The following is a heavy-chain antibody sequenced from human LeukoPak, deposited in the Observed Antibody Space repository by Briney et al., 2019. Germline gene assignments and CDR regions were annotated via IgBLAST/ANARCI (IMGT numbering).Heavy chain of an antibody. V-gene: IGHV4-4*07. Sequence: PSETLSLTCTVSGGSISSYYWSWIRQPAGKGLEWIGRIYTSGSTNYNPSLKSRVTMSVDTSKNQFSLKLSSVTAADTAVYYCARDGYYYDSSGYYEKMYYFDYWGQGTLVTVSS. CDR2: IYTSGST. D-gene: IGHD3-22*01. CDR1: GGSISSYY. J-gene: IGHJ4*02. CDR3: ARDGYYYDSSGYYEKMYYFDY.